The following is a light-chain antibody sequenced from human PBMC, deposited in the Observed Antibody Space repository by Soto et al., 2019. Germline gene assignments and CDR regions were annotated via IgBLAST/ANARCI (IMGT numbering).Light chain of an antibody. Sequence: EIGLMQSPDTLSLSPGERATLSCRASETISSHYIAWYQQKPGQAPRLLIFGASTRATGIPDRFSGSWSGTDFTLTISRLEPEDFAVYYCQNFADSPFTFGPGTKVDIK. CDR1: ETISSHY. J-gene: IGKJ3*01. V-gene: IGKV3-20*01. CDR2: GAS. CDR3: QNFADSPFT.